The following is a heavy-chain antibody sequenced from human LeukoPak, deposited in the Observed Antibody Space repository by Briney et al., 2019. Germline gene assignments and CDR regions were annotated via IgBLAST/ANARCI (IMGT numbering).Heavy chain of an antibody. J-gene: IGHJ3*02. D-gene: IGHD2-21*02. CDR1: SDSITSSSYL. CDR3: ARVPLAYCGGDCYTNAFDI. CDR2: IYSNGHI. Sequence: PSETLSLTCSVSSDSITSSSYLWVWVRQPPGKGLEWIGDIYSNGHISYNPSLKSRAAVSVDTSKNQFSLNLSSVTAADTAVYYCARVPLAYCGGDCYTNAFDIWGQGTMVTVSS. V-gene: IGHV4-39*01.